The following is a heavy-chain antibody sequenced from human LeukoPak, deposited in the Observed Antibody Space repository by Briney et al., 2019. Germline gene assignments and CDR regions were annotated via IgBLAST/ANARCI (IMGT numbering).Heavy chain of an antibody. V-gene: IGHV3-20*04. CDR2: INWNGGST. CDR1: GFTLDDYG. Sequence: GGSLRLSCAASGFTLDDYGMSWVRQAPGKGLEWVSGINWNGGSTGYADSVKGRFTISRDNAKNSLYLQMNSLRAEDTALYYCARSYYYDSSAYYVGWGQGTLVTVSS. CDR3: ARSYYYDSSAYYVG. J-gene: IGHJ4*02. D-gene: IGHD3-22*01.